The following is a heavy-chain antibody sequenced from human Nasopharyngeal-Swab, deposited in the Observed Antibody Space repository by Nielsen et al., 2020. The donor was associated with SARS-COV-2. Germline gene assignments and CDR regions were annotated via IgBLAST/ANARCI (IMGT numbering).Heavy chain of an antibody. V-gene: IGHV3-43*02. D-gene: IGHD3-22*01. CDR3: AKDTQGIVVVYYFDY. CDR2: ISGDGGST. CDR1: GFTFDDYA. Sequence: GGSLRLSCAASGFTFDDYAMHWVRQAPGKGLEWVSLISGDGGSTYYADSVKGRFTISRDNSKNTLYLQMNSLRAEDTAVYYCAKDTQGIVVVYYFDYWGQGTLVTVSS. J-gene: IGHJ4*02.